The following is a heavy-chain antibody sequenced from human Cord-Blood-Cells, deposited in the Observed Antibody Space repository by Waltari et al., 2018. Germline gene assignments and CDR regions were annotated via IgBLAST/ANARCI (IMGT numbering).Heavy chain of an antibody. D-gene: IGHD7-27*01. V-gene: IGHV3-21*01. Sequence: EVQLVESGGGLVKPGGSLSLSCAASGFTFSSYSMNWVRQAPGKGLEWVSSISSSSSYIYYADSVKGRFTISRDNAKNSLYLQMNSLRAEDTAVYYCARGDYKLGSQNDYWGQGTLVTVSS. CDR2: ISSSSSYI. J-gene: IGHJ4*02. CDR3: ARGDYKLGSQNDY. CDR1: GFTFSSYS.